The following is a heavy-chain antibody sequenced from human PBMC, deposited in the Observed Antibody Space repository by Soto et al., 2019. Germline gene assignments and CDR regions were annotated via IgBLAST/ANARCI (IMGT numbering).Heavy chain of an antibody. CDR1: GFTFSSYD. Sequence: EVQLVESGGGLVQPGGYLRLTCAASGFTFSSYDIHWVRQPTGGGLEWVSGINTAGDTYYPGSVQGRTTVSRENGKNSLYLQMNNLRADDTAVYYCARVRGGANFDYWGQGILVTVSS. CDR3: ARVRGGANFDY. CDR2: INTAGDT. V-gene: IGHV3-13*01. J-gene: IGHJ4*02. D-gene: IGHD3-16*01.